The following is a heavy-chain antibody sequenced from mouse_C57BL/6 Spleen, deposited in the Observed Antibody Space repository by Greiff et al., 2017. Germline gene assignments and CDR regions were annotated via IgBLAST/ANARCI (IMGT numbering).Heavy chain of an antibody. CDR1: GYTFTDYE. CDR2: IDPETGGT. CDR3: KRGGGWYFDV. Sequence: VKLQESGAELVRPGASVTLSCKASGYTFTDYEMHWVKQTPVHGLEWIGAIDPETGGTAYNQKFTGQALLTADKSSSPAYMELRSLTSEDSAVYYRKRGGGWYFDVWGTGTTVTVSS. J-gene: IGHJ1*03. V-gene: IGHV1-15*01.